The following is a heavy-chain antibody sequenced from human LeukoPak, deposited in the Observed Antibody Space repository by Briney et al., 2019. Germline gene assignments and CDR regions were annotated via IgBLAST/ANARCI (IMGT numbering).Heavy chain of an antibody. CDR3: ARATDYYDSSGYSVRAFDI. CDR2: INHSGST. CDR1: GGSFSGYY. J-gene: IGHJ3*02. Sequence: PSETLSLTCAVYGGSFSGYYWSWIRQPPGKGLEWIGEINHSGSTNYNPSLKSRVTISVDTSKNQFSLKLSSVTAADTAVYYCARATDYYDSSGYSVRAFDIWGQGTMVTVSS. V-gene: IGHV4-34*01. D-gene: IGHD3-22*01.